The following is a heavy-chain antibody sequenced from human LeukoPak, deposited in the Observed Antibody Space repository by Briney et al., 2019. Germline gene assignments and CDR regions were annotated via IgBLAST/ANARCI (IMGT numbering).Heavy chain of an antibody. CDR2: IKSKTDGGTT. D-gene: IGHD2-15*01. J-gene: IGHJ4*02. Sequence: GALRLSCTVSGFTVSSNSMSWVRQAPGKGLEWVGRIKSKTDGGTTDYAAPVKGRFTISRDDSKNTLYLQMNSLKSEDTAVYYCTTIRGFCSGRSCLGYWGQGTLVTVSS. CDR1: GFTVSSNS. CDR3: TTIRGFCSGRSCLGY. V-gene: IGHV3-15*01.